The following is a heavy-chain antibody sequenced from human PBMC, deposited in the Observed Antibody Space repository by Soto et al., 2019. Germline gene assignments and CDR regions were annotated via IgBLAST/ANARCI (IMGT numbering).Heavy chain of an antibody. CDR3: AIVADCSGGRCYFSVDY. CDR1: GGSFSGYY. J-gene: IGHJ4*02. Sequence: PSETLSLTCAVYGGSFSGYYWTWIRQPPGTGLEWIGEINHSGSTNYNPSLKSRVTISVDTSKNQFSLKLTSVTAADTAVYYCAIVADCSGGRCYFSVDYWGQGTLVTVS. D-gene: IGHD2-15*01. CDR2: INHSGST. V-gene: IGHV4-34*01.